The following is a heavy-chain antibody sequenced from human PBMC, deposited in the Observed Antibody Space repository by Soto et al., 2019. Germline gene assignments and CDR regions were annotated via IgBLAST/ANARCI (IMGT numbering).Heavy chain of an antibody. CDR1: GYTLTELS. CDR3: ATTVITMIVVVTHPYDAFDI. V-gene: IGHV1-24*01. J-gene: IGHJ3*02. CDR2: FDPEDGET. Sequence: ASVKVSCKVSGYTLTELSMHWVRQAPGKGLEWMGGFDPEDGETIYAQKFQGRVTMTEDTSTDTAYMELSSLRSEDTAVYYCATTVITMIVVVTHPYDAFDIWGKGTMVTVSS. D-gene: IGHD3-22*01.